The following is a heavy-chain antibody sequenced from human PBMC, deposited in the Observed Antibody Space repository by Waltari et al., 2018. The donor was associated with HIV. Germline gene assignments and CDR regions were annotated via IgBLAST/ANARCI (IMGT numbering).Heavy chain of an antibody. J-gene: IGHJ4*02. CDR3: AKEDSSSSDPHYFDY. Sequence: VPLVESGGGVVQPGRCLRLSCAASGFTFSRYGMHGVSQAPGKGLEWVAVIWHDETNTYYADSVTRRFTISRDNSMNTLNLQMNSLRAEDTAMYYCAKEDSSSSDPHYFDYWGQGTLVTVSS. CDR1: GFTFSRYG. D-gene: IGHD6-6*01. CDR2: IWHDETNT. V-gene: IGHV3-33*06.